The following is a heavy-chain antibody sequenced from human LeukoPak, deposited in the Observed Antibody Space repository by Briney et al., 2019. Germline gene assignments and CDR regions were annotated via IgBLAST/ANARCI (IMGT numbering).Heavy chain of an antibody. CDR3: ARDTTMVGAYDAFDI. CDR2: IIPIFGSA. J-gene: IGHJ3*02. CDR1: GGTFSSYA. D-gene: IGHD4/OR15-4a*01. V-gene: IGHV1-69*05. Sequence: SVKVSCKASGGTFSSYAISWVRQAPGQGLEWMGRIIPIFGSANYAQKFQGRVTITTDESTSTAYMELSSLRSEDTAVYYCARDTTMVGAYDAFDIWGQGTMVTVSS.